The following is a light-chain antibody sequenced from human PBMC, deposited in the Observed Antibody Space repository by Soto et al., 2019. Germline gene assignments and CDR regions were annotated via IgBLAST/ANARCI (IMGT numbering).Light chain of an antibody. Sequence: QSALTQPASVSGSPGQSITISCTGTSSDVGGYNYVSWYQHHPGKDPKLMIYEVVNRPSGVSNRFSGSKSGITASLTISGLQAEDEADYYCTSYTSSSPLVFGTGTKLTVL. V-gene: IGLV2-14*01. CDR1: SSDVGGYNY. J-gene: IGLJ1*01. CDR3: TSYTSSSPLV. CDR2: EVV.